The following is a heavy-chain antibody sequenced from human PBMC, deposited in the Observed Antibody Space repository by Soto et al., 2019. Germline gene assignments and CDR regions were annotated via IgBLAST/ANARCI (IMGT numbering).Heavy chain of an antibody. Sequence: QLVESGGGLVQAGGSLKLSCKASGFTFANSDLHWVRQASGKGLGWVGRVRKKFHNYATSYGDLVRGRFTISRNDSNNTVSLEMSGLKSEDTALYSCCRHEEDRSMVFYGMDVWGQGTTVTVS. CDR2: VRKKFHNYAT. CDR1: GFTFANSD. CDR3: CRHEEDRSMVFYGMDV. V-gene: IGHV3-73*02. D-gene: IGHD3-10*01. J-gene: IGHJ6*02.